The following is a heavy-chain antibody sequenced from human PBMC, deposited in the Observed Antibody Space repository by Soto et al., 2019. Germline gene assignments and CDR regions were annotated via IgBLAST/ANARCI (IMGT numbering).Heavy chain of an antibody. Sequence: PGGSLRLSCVASGFTFSSYGMHWVRQAPGKGLEWVTVISNDGSNKYYADSVKGRFTISRDNSKNTLFLQMNSLRVEDTAVYYCAKSWSTWYAEFDYWGQGTLVTVSS. D-gene: IGHD6-13*01. V-gene: IGHV3-30*18. CDR1: GFTFSSYG. J-gene: IGHJ4*02. CDR3: AKSWSTWYAEFDY. CDR2: ISNDGSNK.